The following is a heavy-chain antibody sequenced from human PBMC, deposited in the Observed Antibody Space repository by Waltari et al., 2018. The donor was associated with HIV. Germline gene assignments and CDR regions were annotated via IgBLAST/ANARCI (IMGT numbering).Heavy chain of an antibody. Sequence: EVQLVESGGALVQPGGSLRLSCAASGFSFSSYTMNWVRQAPGKGREWISANSVSSSNIYEEDSVKGRVTMSRDNAKNSLYLPMTSQRAEDTAMYYWARTRRYESSYLYYIDNWGQGTLVTVSS. CDR3: ARTRRYESSYLYYIDN. J-gene: IGHJ4*02. CDR1: GFSFSSYT. D-gene: IGHD5-12*01. V-gene: IGHV3-48*01. CDR2: NSVSSSNI.